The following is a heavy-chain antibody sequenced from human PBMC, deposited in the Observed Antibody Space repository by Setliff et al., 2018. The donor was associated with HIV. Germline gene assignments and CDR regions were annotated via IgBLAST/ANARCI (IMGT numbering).Heavy chain of an antibody. D-gene: IGHD4-17*01. CDR1: GYIFSTYG. J-gene: IGHJ6*03. CDR3: AKTTPQPHYYYYVDV. V-gene: IGHV1-18*01. CDR2: ISASNGNT. Sequence: GASVKVSCKPSGYIFSTYGISWVRQAPGQGLEWMGWISASNGNTHYAQKVQGRVTLTTDTSTNTAYMELRSLRSDDAAVYYCAKTTPQPHYYYYVDVWGKGTTVTVSS.